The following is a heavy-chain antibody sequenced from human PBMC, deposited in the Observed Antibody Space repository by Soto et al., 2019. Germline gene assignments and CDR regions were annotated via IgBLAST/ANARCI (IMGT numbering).Heavy chain of an antibody. CDR3: ARGRGPYYDSSGSLGY. Sequence: QVQLVESGGGVVQPGRSLRLSCAASGFTFSSYAMHWVRQAPGKRLEWVAVISYDGSNQYYADSVKGRFTISRDNSKNTLYLQMNSLRAEDTAVYYCARGRGPYYDSSGSLGYWGQGTLVTVSS. D-gene: IGHD3-22*01. CDR2: ISYDGSNQ. J-gene: IGHJ4*02. V-gene: IGHV3-30-3*01. CDR1: GFTFSSYA.